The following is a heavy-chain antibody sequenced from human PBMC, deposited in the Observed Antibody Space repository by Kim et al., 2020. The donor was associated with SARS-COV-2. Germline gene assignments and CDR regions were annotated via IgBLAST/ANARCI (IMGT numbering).Heavy chain of an antibody. V-gene: IGHV5-10-1*01. CDR2: IDPSDSYT. D-gene: IGHD3-10*01. CDR3: ATFDTGYYYGSGSFYGMDV. CDR1: GYSFTSYW. J-gene: IGHJ6*02. Sequence: GESLKISCKGSGYSFTSYWISWVRQMHGKGLEWMGRIDPSDSYTNYSPSFQGHVTISADKSISTAYLQWSSLKASDTAMYYCATFDTGYYYGSGSFYGMDVWGQGTTVTVSS.